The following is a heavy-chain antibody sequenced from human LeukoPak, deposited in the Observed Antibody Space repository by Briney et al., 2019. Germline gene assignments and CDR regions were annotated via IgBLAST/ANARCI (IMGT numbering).Heavy chain of an antibody. V-gene: IGHV1-69*05. CDR3: AGALFHYDSSGYDMGAYDI. D-gene: IGHD3-22*01. J-gene: IGHJ3*02. CDR1: GSTFSNYA. CDR2: TTPIFGSA. Sequence: ASVKVPCKASGSTFSNYALSWVRQAPGRGLEWMGGTTPIFGSAEYAQNFQGRVTVTTDESTSTAYMEMSSLRSDDTAVYYCAGALFHYDSSGYDMGAYDIWGQGTMVTVSS.